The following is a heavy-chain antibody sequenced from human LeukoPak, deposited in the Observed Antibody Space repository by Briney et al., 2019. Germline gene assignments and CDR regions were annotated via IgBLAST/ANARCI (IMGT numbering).Heavy chain of an antibody. CDR1: GFTFSSYE. D-gene: IGHD3-10*01. CDR2: INSGRSTL. V-gene: IGHV3-48*03. Sequence: GGSLRLSCAASGFTFSSYEMNWVRKAPGKGLEWVSYINSGRSTLYYADSVKGRFTISRDNAKNSLYLQMNSLRAEDTAVYYCARDHQGFGESIDYWGQGTLVTVSS. CDR3: ARDHQGFGESIDY. J-gene: IGHJ4*02.